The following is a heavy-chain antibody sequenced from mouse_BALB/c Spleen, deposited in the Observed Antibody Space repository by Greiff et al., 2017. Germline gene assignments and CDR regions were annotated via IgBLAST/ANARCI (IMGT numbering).Heavy chain of an antibody. J-gene: IGHJ4*01. Sequence: EVKLVESGGGLVKPGGSLKLSCAASGFAFSSYDMSWVRQTPEKRLEWVAYINSNGGSTYYPDSVKGRFTISRDNAKNTLYLQMSSLKSEDTAMYYCARGDYGYAMDYWGQGTSVTVSS. CDR3: ARGDYGYAMDY. CDR1: GFAFSSYD. V-gene: IGHV5-12-1*01. D-gene: IGHD2-4*01. CDR2: INSNGGST.